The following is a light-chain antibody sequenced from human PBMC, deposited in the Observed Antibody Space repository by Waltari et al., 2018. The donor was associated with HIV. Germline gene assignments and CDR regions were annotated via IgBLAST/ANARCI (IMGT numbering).Light chain of an antibody. J-gene: IGLJ3*02. Sequence: QIVLTQPHSASGTPGPRVPIPCSGAPSTIVVDSVHWFHHVPGTAPRLLIYRTTQRPSGVPDRFSGSISGTSASLAISGLHYEDDGDYYCALWTDTLTGWVFGGGTKVTVL. CDR1: PSTIVVDS. V-gene: IGLV1-44*01. CDR3: ALWTDTLTGWV. CDR2: RTT.